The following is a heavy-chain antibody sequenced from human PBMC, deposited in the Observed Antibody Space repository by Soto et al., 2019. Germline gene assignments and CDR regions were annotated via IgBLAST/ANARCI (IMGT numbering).Heavy chain of an antibody. CDR3: AKAPFYNGNGGYVVDAMEI. CDR1: GGSIRGSAYY. D-gene: IGHD2-15*01. V-gene: IGHV4-39*02. Sequence: QLQLQEAGPGLVKPSETLSLTCSVSGGSIRGSAYYWGWIRHSPGQGLEWIVSIYYGGSTFYSPSLKRRVTMSVDMSKTNFSFRLGSVTAADTGVYYCAKAPFYNGNGGYVVDAMEIWGQGTTVSVSS. J-gene: IGHJ3*02. CDR2: IYYGGST.